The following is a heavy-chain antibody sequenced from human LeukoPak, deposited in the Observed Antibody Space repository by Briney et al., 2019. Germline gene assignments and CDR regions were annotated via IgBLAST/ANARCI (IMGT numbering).Heavy chain of an antibody. CDR2: INSDGSST. CDR3: AKVGNRGVAGTRYFDF. Sequence: GGFLRLSCAASGFTFSSYWMHWVRQAPGKGLVWVSRINSDGSSTSYADSVKGRFTISRDNAKNTLSLQMNSLRAEDTAVYYCAKVGNRGVAGTRYFDFWGQGTLVTVSS. CDR1: GFTFSSYW. V-gene: IGHV3-74*01. D-gene: IGHD6-19*01. J-gene: IGHJ4*02.